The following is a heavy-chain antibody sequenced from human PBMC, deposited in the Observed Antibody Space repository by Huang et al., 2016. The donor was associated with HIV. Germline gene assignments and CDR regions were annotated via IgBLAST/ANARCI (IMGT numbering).Heavy chain of an antibody. CDR3: ARHFSYYDSSGYTPWDAFDI. J-gene: IGHJ3*02. CDR1: GGSITSSSYY. CDR2: IYYSGST. V-gene: IGHV4-39*01. D-gene: IGHD3-22*01. Sequence: QLQLQGSGPGLVKPSETLSLTCTVSGGSITSSSYYWGWIRQPPGKGREWVGSIYYSGSTDYNPPLKRRVTVSVDTSKNQFSLKLSSVTAADTAVYYCARHFSYYDSSGYTPWDAFDIWGQGTMVTVSS.